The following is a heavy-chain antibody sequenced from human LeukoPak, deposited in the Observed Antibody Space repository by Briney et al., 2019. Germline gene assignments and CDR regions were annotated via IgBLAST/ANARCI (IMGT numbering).Heavy chain of an antibody. J-gene: IGHJ4*02. V-gene: IGHV4-4*09. D-gene: IGHD1-7*01. CDR1: GGSISSYY. CDR2: IYTSGST. Sequence: SETLSLTCTVSGGSISSYYWSWTRQPPGKGLEWIGYIYTSGSTNYNPSLKSRVTVSVDTSKNQFSLKLSSVTAADTAVYYCARQGVTGTTRDYWGQGTLVTVSS. CDR3: ARQGVTGTTRDY.